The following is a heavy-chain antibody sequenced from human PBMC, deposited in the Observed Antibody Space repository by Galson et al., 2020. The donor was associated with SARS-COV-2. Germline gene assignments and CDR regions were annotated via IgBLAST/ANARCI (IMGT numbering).Heavy chain of an antibody. V-gene: IGHV4-34*01. J-gene: IGHJ6*02. D-gene: IGHD3-10*01. CDR1: GGSFSGYY. Sequence: SETLSLTCAVYGGSFSGYYWSWIRQPPGKGLEWIGDITHRGSTNYNPSLKSRVPISVDTSKIQFSLKLSSVTAADTAVYYCARGQNMVRGGNQTYYYYYGMDVWGQGTTVTVSS. CDR3: ARGQNMVRGGNQTYYYYYGMDV. CDR2: ITHRGST.